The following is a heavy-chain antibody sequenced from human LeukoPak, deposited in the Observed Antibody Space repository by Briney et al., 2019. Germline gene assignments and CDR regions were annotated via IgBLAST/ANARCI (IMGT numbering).Heavy chain of an antibody. D-gene: IGHD3-22*01. CDR3: ARGPGVRYYDLGIDP. CDR1: GGSISSGTYY. V-gene: IGHV4-61*02. CDR2: IYTSGST. J-gene: IGHJ5*02. Sequence: PSETLSLTCIVSGGSISSGTYYWSWIRQPAGKGLEWIGRIYTSGSTNYNPSLKSRVTISVDTSKNQFSLKLSSVTAADTAVYYCARGPGVRYYDLGIDPWGQGTLVTVSS.